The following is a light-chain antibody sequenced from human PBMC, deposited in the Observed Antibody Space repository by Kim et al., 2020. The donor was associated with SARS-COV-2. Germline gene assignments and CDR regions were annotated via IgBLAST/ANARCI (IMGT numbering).Light chain of an antibody. CDR2: DAS. V-gene: IGKV3-11*01. Sequence: SSPGERATLSCRASQTVSSSLAWYKQNPGQAPRLLIYDASNRATGIPARFSGSGSGTDFTLTVSSLEPEDFAVYYCQQRYKWPVTFGGGTKVDIK. CDR3: QQRYKWPVT. CDR1: QTVSSS. J-gene: IGKJ4*01.